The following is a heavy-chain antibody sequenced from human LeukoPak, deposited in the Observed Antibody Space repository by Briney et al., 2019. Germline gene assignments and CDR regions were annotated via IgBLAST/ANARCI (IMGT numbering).Heavy chain of an antibody. CDR1: GFTFSSYA. CDR3: AREKVGPSVTFDY. J-gene: IGHJ4*02. CDR2: ISYDGSNK. D-gene: IGHD4-23*01. V-gene: IGHV3-30-3*01. Sequence: GGSLRLSCAASGFTFSSYAMHWVRQAPGKGLEWVAVISYDGSNKYYADSVKGRFTISRDNSKNTLYLQMNSLRAEDTAVYYCAREKVGPSVTFDYWGQGTLVTVSS.